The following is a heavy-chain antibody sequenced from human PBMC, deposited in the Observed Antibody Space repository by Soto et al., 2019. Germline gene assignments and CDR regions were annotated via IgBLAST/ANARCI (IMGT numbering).Heavy chain of an antibody. D-gene: IGHD3-9*01. V-gene: IGHV3-33*01. CDR1: GFTFSSYG. J-gene: IGHJ6*01. CDR3: ARALPEYYDILTGRYYGMDV. Sequence: QVQLVESGGGVVQPGRSLRLSCAASGFTFSSYGMHWVRQAPGKGLEWVAVIWYDGSNKYYADSVKGRFTISRDNSKNTMYLQMNFLRAEDTAVYYCARALPEYYDILTGRYYGMDVW. CDR2: IWYDGSNK.